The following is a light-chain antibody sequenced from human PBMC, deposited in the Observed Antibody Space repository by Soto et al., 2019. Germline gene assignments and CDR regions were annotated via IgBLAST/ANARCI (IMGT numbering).Light chain of an antibody. V-gene: IGKV1-12*01. Sequence: DIQMTQSLPPVSASVGDRDTITCRAIQDVGKWLAWYQQKPVKAPTLLIHGASSLQSGVPPRYSGSGYGTDFSLTLSSLDPEDFAVYYCQQRSNWPLSFGGGAKVEIK. CDR2: GAS. CDR1: QDVGKW. J-gene: IGKJ4*01. CDR3: QQRSNWPLS.